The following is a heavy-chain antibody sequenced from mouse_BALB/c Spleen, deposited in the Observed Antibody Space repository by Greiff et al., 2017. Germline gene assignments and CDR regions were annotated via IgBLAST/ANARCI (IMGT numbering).Heavy chain of an antibody. V-gene: IGHV1-9*01. CDR2: ILPGSGST. D-gene: IGHD1-1*01. CDR1: GYTFSSYW. Sequence: QVQLKESGAELMKPGASVKISCKATGYTFSSYWIEWVKQRPGHGLEWIGEILPGSGSTNYNEKFKGKATFTADTSSNTAYMQLSSLTSEDSAVYYCAREVTTVVAGRDYWGQGTTLTVSS. CDR3: AREVTTVVAGRDY. J-gene: IGHJ2*01.